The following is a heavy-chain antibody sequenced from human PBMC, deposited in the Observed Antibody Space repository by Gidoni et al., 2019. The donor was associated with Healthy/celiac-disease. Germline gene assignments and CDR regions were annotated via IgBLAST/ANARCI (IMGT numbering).Heavy chain of an antibody. CDR1: GFTFSSYA. Sequence: QVQLLESGGGVVQPGRSLRLSCAASGFTFSSYAMHWVRQAPGKGLEWVAVISYDGSNKYYADSVKGRFTISRDNSKNTLYLQMNSLRAEDTAVYDCARESYGDYGGLDYWGQGTLVTVSS. V-gene: IGHV3-30-3*01. CDR3: ARESYGDYGGLDY. D-gene: IGHD4-17*01. CDR2: ISYDGSNK. J-gene: IGHJ4*02.